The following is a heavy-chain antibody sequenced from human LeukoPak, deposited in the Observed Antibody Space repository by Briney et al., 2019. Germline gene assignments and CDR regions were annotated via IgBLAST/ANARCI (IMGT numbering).Heavy chain of an antibody. V-gene: IGHV6-1*01. CDR2: TYYRSKWYN. CDR3: ARELSHWYFGL. Sequence: SQTLSLTCAISGDSVSSHTAAWNWIRMSPSRGLEWLGSTYYRSKWYNDYAGSVKSRITINPDTSKNQFSLHLNPRTPEDPAVYYCARELSHWYFGLWGRGTMVPVS. CDR1: GDSVSSHTAA. J-gene: IGHJ2*01.